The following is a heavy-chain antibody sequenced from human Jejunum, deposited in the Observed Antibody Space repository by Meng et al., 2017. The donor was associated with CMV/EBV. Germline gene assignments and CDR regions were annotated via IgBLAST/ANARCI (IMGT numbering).Heavy chain of an antibody. D-gene: IGHD3-22*01. CDR1: VFTFSSYG. Sequence: SVFTFSSYGMHWVRQAPGKGLEWVAVISYDGSIKYQADTVKGRFTISRDNSKNTLYLQMNSLRTEDTAVYYCARDPDKKWLYLDYWGQGTLVTVSS. J-gene: IGHJ4*02. CDR2: ISYDGSIK. CDR3: ARDPDKKWLYLDY. V-gene: IGHV3-30*03.